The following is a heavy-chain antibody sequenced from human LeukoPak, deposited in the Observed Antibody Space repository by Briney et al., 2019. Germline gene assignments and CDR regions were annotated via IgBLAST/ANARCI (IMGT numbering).Heavy chain of an antibody. Sequence: SVKVSCKASGGTFSSYAISWVRQAPGQGLEWMGGIIPIFGTANYAQKFQGRVTITADESTSTAYMELSSLRSEDTAVYYCARVGAAPGHFDYWGQGTQLTVSS. CDR2: IIPIFGTA. D-gene: IGHD6-13*01. CDR3: ARVGAAPGHFDY. CDR1: GGTFSSYA. V-gene: IGHV1-69*01. J-gene: IGHJ4*02.